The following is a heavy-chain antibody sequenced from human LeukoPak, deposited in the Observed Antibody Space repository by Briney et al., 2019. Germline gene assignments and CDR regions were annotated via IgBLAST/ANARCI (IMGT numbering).Heavy chain of an antibody. D-gene: IGHD6-6*01. CDR3: AKVLSIAARRDYYYMDV. CDR1: GFIFHDFA. Sequence: GGSLRLSCAATGFIFHDFAMHWVRQAPGKGLEWVSLISWDGGSTYYADSVKGRFTISRDNSKNSLYLQMNSLRAEDTAVYYCAKVLSIAARRDYYYMDVWGKGTTVTVSS. CDR2: ISWDGGST. V-gene: IGHV3-43D*03. J-gene: IGHJ6*03.